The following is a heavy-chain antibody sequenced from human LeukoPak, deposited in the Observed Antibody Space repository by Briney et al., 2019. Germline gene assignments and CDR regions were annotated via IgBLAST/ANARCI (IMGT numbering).Heavy chain of an antibody. CDR3: ARSLGFCTNGVCRYYFDF. D-gene: IGHD2-8*01. Sequence: GGSLRLSCSASGITLSKFAINWVRQAPGKGLECVSTLSNTAGSGDSTLYADSLKGRFTISRDNSKNTLYLQMNSLRAEDTAVYSCARSLGFCTNGVCRYYFDFLGQGTLVTVSS. CDR2: LSNTAGSGDST. J-gene: IGHJ4*02. V-gene: IGHV3-23*01. CDR1: GITLSKFA.